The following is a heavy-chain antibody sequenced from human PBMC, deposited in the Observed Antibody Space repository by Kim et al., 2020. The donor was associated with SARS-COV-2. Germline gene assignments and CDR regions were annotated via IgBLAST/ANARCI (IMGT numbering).Heavy chain of an antibody. V-gene: IGHV3-23*01. CDR1: GFTFSSYA. CDR3: GARPAAISDY. J-gene: IGHJ4*02. Sequence: GGSLRLSCAASGFTFSSYAMSWVRQAPGKGLEWVSAISSSGGSTYYASSVRRLITISGDNSKNTLYQQMNIRRAEDTAEYYSGARPAAISDYWDQGTLVT. D-gene: IGHD2-2*01. CDR2: ISSSGGST.